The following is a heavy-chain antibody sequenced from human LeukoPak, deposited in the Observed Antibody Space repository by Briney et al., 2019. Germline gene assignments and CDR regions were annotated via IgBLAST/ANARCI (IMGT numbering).Heavy chain of an antibody. J-gene: IGHJ4*02. D-gene: IGHD3-22*01. V-gene: IGHV1-24*01. CDR1: GYTLTELS. CDR3: ATDGVALTKYYYDSSGYNY. CDR2: FDPEDGET. Sequence: VSVKVSCKVSGYTLTELSMHWVRQAPGKGLEWMGGFDPEDGETIYAQKFQGRVTMTEDTSTDTAYMELSSLRSEDTAVYYCATDGVALTKYYYDSSGYNYWGQGTLVTVSS.